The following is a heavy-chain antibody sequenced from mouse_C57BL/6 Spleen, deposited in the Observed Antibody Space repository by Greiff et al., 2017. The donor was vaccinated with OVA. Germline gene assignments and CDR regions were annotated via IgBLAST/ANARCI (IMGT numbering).Heavy chain of an antibody. CDR3: ARNELGVYYDYAWFAY. CDR2: INPNNGGT. V-gene: IGHV1-18*01. J-gene: IGHJ3*01. D-gene: IGHD2-4*01. Sequence: VQLKQSGPELVKPGASVKIPCKASGYTFTDYNMDWVKQSHGKSLEWIGDINPNNGGTIYNQKFKGKATLTVDKSSSTAYMELRSLTSEDTAVYYCARNELGVYYDYAWFAYWGQGTLVTVSA. CDR1: GYTFTDYN.